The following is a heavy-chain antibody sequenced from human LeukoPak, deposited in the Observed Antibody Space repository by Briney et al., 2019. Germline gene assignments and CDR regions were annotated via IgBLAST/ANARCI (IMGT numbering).Heavy chain of an antibody. J-gene: IGHJ3*02. Sequence: GGSLRLSCAASGFTFSSYWMSWVRQAPGKGLEWVANIKQDGSEKYYVDSVKGRFTISRDNAKNSLYLQMNSLRAEDTAVYYCARGFDTYYDFWSGYRNDAFDIWGQGTMVTVSS. D-gene: IGHD3-3*01. V-gene: IGHV3-7*01. CDR2: IKQDGSEK. CDR3: ARGFDTYYDFWSGYRNDAFDI. CDR1: GFTFSSYW.